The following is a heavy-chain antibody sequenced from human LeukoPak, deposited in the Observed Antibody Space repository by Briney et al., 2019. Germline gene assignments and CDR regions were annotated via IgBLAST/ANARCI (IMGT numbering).Heavy chain of an antibody. CDR2: ISAYNGNT. D-gene: IGHD5-18*01. CDR1: GYTFTSYG. V-gene: IGHV1-18*01. J-gene: IGHJ3*02. Sequence: ASVKVSCKASGYTFTSYGISWVRQAPGQGLEWMGWISAYNGNTNYAQKLQGRVAMTTDTSTSTAYMELRSLRSDDTAVYYCARDLSTAMYGGAFDIWGQGTMVTVSS. CDR3: ARDLSTAMYGGAFDI.